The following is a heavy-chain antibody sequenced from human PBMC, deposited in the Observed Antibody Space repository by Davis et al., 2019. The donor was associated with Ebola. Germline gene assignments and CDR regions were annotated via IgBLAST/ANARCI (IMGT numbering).Heavy chain of an antibody. CDR2: INPNSGGT. J-gene: IGHJ6*02. D-gene: IGHD3-16*01. CDR3: ARSPPLLGYYYGMDV. V-gene: IGHV1-2*06. CDR1: GYTFTGYY. Sequence: ASVKVSCKASGYTFTGYYMHWVRQAPGQGLEWMGRINPNSGGTNYAQKFQGRVTMTRDTSISTAYMELSRLRSDDTAVYYCARSPPLLGYYYGMDVWGQGTTVTVSS.